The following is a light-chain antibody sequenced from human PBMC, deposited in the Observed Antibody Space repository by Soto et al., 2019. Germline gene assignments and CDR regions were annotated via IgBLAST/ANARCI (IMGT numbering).Light chain of an antibody. CDR1: HDISTY. CDR3: QQLNTLPFT. Sequence: DMKFYQSPSLLSASVGDGVTITCRASHDISTYLVWYQQKPGKAPKLMIYEASTLQSGVPSRFSGSGSGTEFTLTISGLLPEDFTTYHCQQLNTLPFTFGQGGRLEIK. J-gene: IGKJ5*01. V-gene: IGKV1-9*01. CDR2: EAS.